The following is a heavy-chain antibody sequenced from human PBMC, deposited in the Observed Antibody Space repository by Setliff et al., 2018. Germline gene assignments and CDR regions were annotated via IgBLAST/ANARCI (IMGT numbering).Heavy chain of an antibody. CDR3: ARVDFTMIQGVLGL. V-gene: IGHV4-59*12. Sequence: SETLSLTCTVSGGSISSYYWSWIRQPPGKGLEWIGYIYNSGSTNYNPSLQSRVTISVDMSKNQFSMKLTSVTAADTAVYYCARVDFTMIQGVLGLWGQGTLVTVSS. D-gene: IGHD3-10*01. J-gene: IGHJ1*01. CDR2: IYNSGST. CDR1: GGSISSYY.